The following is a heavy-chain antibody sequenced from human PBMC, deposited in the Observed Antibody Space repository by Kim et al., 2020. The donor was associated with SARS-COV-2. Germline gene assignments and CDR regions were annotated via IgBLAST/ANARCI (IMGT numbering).Heavy chain of an antibody. J-gene: IGHJ5*02. CDR2: CSGST. V-gene: IGHV4-59*01. Sequence: CSGSTKYNPSLDRRLDLSVGTSRNQFSLELASVTAADTAIYYCAKDSTLDAWGKGIMVTVSS. CDR3: AKDSTLDA.